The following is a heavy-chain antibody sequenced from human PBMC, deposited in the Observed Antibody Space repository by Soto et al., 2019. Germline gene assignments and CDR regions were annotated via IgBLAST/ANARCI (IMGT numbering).Heavy chain of an antibody. CDR1: GFTFSSYG. D-gene: IGHD3-16*02. CDR3: ARDRLRLAALSLLGYFDY. Sequence: VGSLRLSCAVSGFTFSSYGMHWVRQAPGKGLEWVAVIWYDGSNKYYADSVKGRFTISRDNSKNTLSVQMSNLKSEDTAVYYCARDRLRLAALSLLGYFDYWGQGTLVTVSS. J-gene: IGHJ4*02. CDR2: IWYDGSNK. V-gene: IGHV3-33*01.